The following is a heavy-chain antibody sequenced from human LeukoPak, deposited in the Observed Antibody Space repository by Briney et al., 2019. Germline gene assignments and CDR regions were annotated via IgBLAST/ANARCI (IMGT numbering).Heavy chain of an antibody. CDR3: ARGSPRGGDFYYYYMDV. CDR1: GGSFSGYY. J-gene: IGHJ6*03. V-gene: IGHV4-34*01. D-gene: IGHD2-21*01. Sequence: PSETLSLTCAVYGGSFSGYYWSWIRQPPGKGLEWIGEVNHSGSTNYNPSLKSRVTISVDTSKNPFSLKLSSVTAADTAVYYCARGSPRGGDFYYYYMDVWGKGTTVTVSS. CDR2: VNHSGST.